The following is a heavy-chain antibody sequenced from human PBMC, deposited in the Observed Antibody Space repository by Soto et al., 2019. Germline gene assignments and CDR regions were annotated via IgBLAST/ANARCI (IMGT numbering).Heavy chain of an antibody. J-gene: IGHJ4*02. D-gene: IGHD3-16*02. Sequence: SETLSLTCTVSGGSISSSSYYWGWIRQPPGKGLEWIGSIYYSGSTYYNPSLKTRVTISVDTSKNQLSLKLSSVTAANTAVYYCARLYDYVWGSYRYTTHFDYWGQGTLVTVSS. V-gene: IGHV4-39*07. CDR2: IYYSGST. CDR3: ARLYDYVWGSYRYTTHFDY. CDR1: GGSISSSSYY.